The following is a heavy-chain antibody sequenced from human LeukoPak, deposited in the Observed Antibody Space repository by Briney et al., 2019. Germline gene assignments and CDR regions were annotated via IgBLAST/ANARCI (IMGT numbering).Heavy chain of an antibody. J-gene: IGHJ4*02. V-gene: IGHV3-48*02. CDR3: ARDMYYGDYEIDY. Sequence: KPGGSLRLSCAASGFTFSSYNMNWVRQPPGKGLEWVSYITSSSSTTYYADSVKCRFTFSSANAKNSLLLQMNMLRDEDTAVYYCARDMYYGDYEIDYWGQGTLVTVSS. CDR2: ITSSSSTT. D-gene: IGHD4-17*01. CDR1: GFTFSSYN.